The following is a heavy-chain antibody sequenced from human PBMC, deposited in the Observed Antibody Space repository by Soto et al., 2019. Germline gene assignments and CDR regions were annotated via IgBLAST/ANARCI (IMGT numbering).Heavy chain of an antibody. Sequence: ASVKVSCKASGYPFTYYPIHWVRQAPGQGLEWMGWINNGNGNTQYSENFQGRDTITSDTSAATAYMELSSLRSEDTAIYYCAREPLCGGKCYLNYFDPWGQGTLVTVSS. CDR1: GYPFTYYP. V-gene: IGHV1-3*04. J-gene: IGHJ5*02. D-gene: IGHD2-15*01. CDR2: INNGNGNT. CDR3: AREPLCGGKCYLNYFDP.